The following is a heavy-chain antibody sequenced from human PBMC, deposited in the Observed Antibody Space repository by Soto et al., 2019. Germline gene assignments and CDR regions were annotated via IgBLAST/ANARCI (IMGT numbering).Heavy chain of an antibody. Sequence: SXKVSFKASGYTXVSHGSSLVRQAPGQVFEWMGWIIVDNYNGNYAEKFQDRVTMTIDTSTSTAYMELRSLTYDYTAIYYCVRDAWQHSPGDVWGQGTLGTVS. CDR3: VRDAWQHSPGDV. J-gene: IGHJ4*02. D-gene: IGHD2-21*01. CDR2: IIVDNYNG. CDR1: GYTXVSHG. V-gene: IGHV1-18*01.